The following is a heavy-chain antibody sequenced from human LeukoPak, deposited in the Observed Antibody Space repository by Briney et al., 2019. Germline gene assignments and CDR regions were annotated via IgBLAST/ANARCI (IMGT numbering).Heavy chain of an antibody. CDR3: ARHFSYGSGSSRTLVHY. CDR2: IKEDGSDK. V-gene: IGHV3-7*01. J-gene: IGHJ4*02. D-gene: IGHD3-10*01. CDR1: GFTFSNYW. Sequence: GGSLRLSCAASGFTFSNYWMTWVRQAPGKGLEWVANIKEDGSDKYYVDSVKGRFAISRDNAKNSLYLQMSSLRAEDTAVYYCARHFSYGSGSSRTLVHYWGQGTLVIVSS.